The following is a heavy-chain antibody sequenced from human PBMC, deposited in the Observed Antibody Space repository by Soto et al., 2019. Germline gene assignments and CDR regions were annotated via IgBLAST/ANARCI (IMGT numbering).Heavy chain of an antibody. J-gene: IGHJ5*02. CDR1: GGSINSSSYF. D-gene: IGHD6-19*01. CDR3: ARHYSSGSRNWFDP. Sequence: PSETLSVTCSVSGGSINSSSYFWGGVRHPPGKGLEWIGSIYYSGSTYYNPSLRSRVTISVDTSKNQFSLKLSSVTAADTAVFYCARHYSSGSRNWFDPWGQGTLVTVSS. CDR2: IYYSGST. V-gene: IGHV4-39*01.